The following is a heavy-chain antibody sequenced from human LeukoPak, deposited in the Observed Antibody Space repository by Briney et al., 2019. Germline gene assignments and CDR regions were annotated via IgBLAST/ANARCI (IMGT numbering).Heavy chain of an antibody. CDR2: IRGDGSLQ. V-gene: IGHV3-7*01. CDR1: GFSFGNYW. Sequence: GGSLRLSCTASGFSFGNYWMTWLRQAPGKGLEWVANIRGDGSLQHHLDSVTGRFTISRDNAKNSLYLQMNSLRAEDTAMYYCASPMGATPWDAFDIWGQGTRVTVSP. J-gene: IGHJ3*02. CDR3: ASPMGATPWDAFDI. D-gene: IGHD1-26*01.